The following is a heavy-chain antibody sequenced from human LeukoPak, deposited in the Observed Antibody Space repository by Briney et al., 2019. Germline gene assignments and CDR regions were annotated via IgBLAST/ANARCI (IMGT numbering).Heavy chain of an antibody. D-gene: IGHD3-10*01. CDR2: INPNSGGT. V-gene: IGHV1-2*02. Sequence: ASVKVSCKASGYTFTGYYMHWVRQAPGQGLEWMGWINPNSGGTNYAQKFQGRVTMTRDTSISTAYMELSRLRSDDTAVYYCARAKDGSGRGLYYFDYWGQGTPVTVSS. CDR1: GYTFTGYY. J-gene: IGHJ4*02. CDR3: ARAKDGSGRGLYYFDY.